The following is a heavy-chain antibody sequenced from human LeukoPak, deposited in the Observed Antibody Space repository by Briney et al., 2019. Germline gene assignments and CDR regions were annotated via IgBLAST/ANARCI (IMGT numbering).Heavy chain of an antibody. V-gene: IGHV3-48*03. CDR3: ARPPAARRGDY. D-gene: IGHD6-6*01. J-gene: IGHJ4*02. CDR2: ISSSGSTI. Sequence: PGGSLRLPCAASGFTFSSYEMNWVRQAPGKGLEWVSYISSSGSTIYYADSVKGRFTISRDNAKNSLYLQMNSLRAEDTAVCYCARPPAARRGDYWGQGTLVTVSS. CDR1: GFTFSSYE.